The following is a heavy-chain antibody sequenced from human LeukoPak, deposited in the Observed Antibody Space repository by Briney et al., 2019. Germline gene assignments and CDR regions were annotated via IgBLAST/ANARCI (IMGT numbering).Heavy chain of an antibody. J-gene: IGHJ5*02. CDR1: GGSFSGYY. V-gene: IGHV4-34*01. CDR3: ARDDGSTVTTHNWFDP. CDR2: INHSGST. Sequence: SETLSLTCAVYGGSFSGYYWSWIRQPPGKGLEWIGEINHSGSTNYNPSLKSRVTISVDTSKNQFSLKLSSVTAADTAVYYCARDDGSTVTTHNWFDPWGQGTLVTVSS. D-gene: IGHD4-11*01.